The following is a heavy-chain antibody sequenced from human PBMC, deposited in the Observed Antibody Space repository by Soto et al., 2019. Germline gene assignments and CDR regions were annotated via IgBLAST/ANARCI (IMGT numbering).Heavy chain of an antibody. V-gene: IGHV3-64*01. CDR1: GFTLSSYS. J-gene: IGHJ4*02. CDR2: ISSNGGST. CDR3: ARDLEGFDY. Sequence: EVQLVESGGGLVQPGGSLRLSCAASGFTLSSYSMHWVRQAPGKGLEYVSGISSNGGSTYYANSVKGRFTISRDNSKNTLYLQMGCLRAEDIAVYYCARDLEGFDYWGQGTLVTVSS.